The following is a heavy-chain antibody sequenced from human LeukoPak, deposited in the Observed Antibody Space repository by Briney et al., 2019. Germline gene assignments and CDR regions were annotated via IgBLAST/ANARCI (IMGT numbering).Heavy chain of an antibody. CDR1: GYSFTSYW. D-gene: IGHD1-26*01. CDR2: IYPGNSDT. V-gene: IGHV5-51*01. CDR3: ARQWELGYWYFDL. J-gene: IGHJ2*01. Sequence: GESLKISCKGSGYSFTSYWIGWVRQMPGKGLEWMGIIYPGNSDTRYSPSFQGQVTISADKSISTAYLQWSSLKASDTAMYYCARQWELGYWYFDLWGRGTLVTVSS.